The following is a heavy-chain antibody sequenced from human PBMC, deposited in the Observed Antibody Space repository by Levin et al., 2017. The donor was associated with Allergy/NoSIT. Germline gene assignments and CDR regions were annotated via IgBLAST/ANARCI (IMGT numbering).Heavy chain of an antibody. V-gene: IGHV3-15*01. CDR3: TTDYSWQIGVYSSSWF. J-gene: IGHJ4*02. Sequence: GGSLRLSCAASGFTFSNAWMSWVRQAPGKGLEWVGRIKSKTDGGTTDYAAPVKGRFTISRDDSKNTLYLQMNSLKTEDTAVYYCTTDYSWQIGVYSSSWFWGQGTLVTVSS. D-gene: IGHD6-13*01. CDR1: GFTFSNAW. CDR2: IKSKTDGGTT.